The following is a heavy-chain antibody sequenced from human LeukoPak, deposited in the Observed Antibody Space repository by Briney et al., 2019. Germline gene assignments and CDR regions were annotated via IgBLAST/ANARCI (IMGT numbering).Heavy chain of an antibody. CDR2: ITDSGGST. CDR1: RCTFSSYA. Sequence: GGSLRLSCAASRCTFSSYAMTWVRQAPGQGLEWVSSITDSGGSTYYADSVKGRFTISRDNSKNTLYLQMNSLRAEDTAVYYCATAWQYCDYWGQGTLLTVSS. D-gene: IGHD5-12*01. V-gene: IGHV3-23*01. CDR3: ATAWQYCDY. J-gene: IGHJ4*02.